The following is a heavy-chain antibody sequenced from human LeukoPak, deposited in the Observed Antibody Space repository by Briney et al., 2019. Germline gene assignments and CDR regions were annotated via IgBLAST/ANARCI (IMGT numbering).Heavy chain of an antibody. J-gene: IGHJ4*02. D-gene: IGHD2-21*02. V-gene: IGHV1-58*01. CDR2: IVVGSGNT. Sequence: EASVKVSRKASGFTFTSSAVQWVRQARGQRLEWIGWIVVGSGNTNYAQKFQERVTITRDMSTSTAYMELSSLRSKDTAVYYCAASSCGGDCSFDYWGQGTLVTVSS. CDR3: AASSCGGDCSFDY. CDR1: GFTFTSSA.